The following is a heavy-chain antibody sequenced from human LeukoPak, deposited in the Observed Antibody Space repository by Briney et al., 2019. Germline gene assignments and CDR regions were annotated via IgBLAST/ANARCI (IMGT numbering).Heavy chain of an antibody. CDR2: IYYSGSN. CDR3: ARTYYFGSGSYHFDY. Sequence: SETLSLTCTVSGGSISSYYWSWIRQPPGKGLEWIGYIYYSGSNNYNPSLKSRVTISVDTSKNQFSLKLTSVTAADTAVYYCARTYYFGSGSYHFDYWGQGTLVTVSS. D-gene: IGHD3-10*01. CDR1: GGSISSYY. V-gene: IGHV4-59*08. J-gene: IGHJ4*02.